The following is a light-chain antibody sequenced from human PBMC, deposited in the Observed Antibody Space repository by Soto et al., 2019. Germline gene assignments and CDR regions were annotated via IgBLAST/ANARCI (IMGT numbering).Light chain of an antibody. CDR2: DAS. CDR3: QQYNSYLA. Sequence: IQMTQSPSSLSASVEDRVIITCRASQGISSALAWYQLKPGKAPNLLIYDASSLESGVPSRFSGSGSGTEFTLTISSLQPDDFATYYCQQYNSYLAFGQGTKVDIK. J-gene: IGKJ1*01. CDR1: QGISSA. V-gene: IGKV1-13*02.